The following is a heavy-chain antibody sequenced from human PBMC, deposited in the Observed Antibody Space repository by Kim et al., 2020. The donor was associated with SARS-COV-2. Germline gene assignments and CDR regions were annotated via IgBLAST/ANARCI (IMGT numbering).Heavy chain of an antibody. J-gene: IGHJ4*02. V-gene: IGHV7-4-1*02. CDR3: ARGEVSEWELDVGGGLDY. CDR1: GYTFTSYA. CDR2: INTNTGNP. Sequence: ASVKVSCKASGYTFTSYAMNWVRQAPGQGLEWMGWINTNTGNPTYAQGFTGRFVFSLDTSVSTAYLQISSLKAEDTAVYYCARGEVSEWELDVGGGLDYWGQGTLVTVSS. D-gene: IGHD1-26*01.